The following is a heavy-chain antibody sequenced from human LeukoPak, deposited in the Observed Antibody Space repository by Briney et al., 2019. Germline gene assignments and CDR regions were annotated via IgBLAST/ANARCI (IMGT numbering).Heavy chain of an antibody. CDR2: INSDGSST. CDR3: ARDAIAARADFDY. V-gene: IGHV3-74*01. J-gene: IGHJ4*02. CDR1: GFSFNTYT. Sequence: GGSLRLSCAASGFSFNTYTMNWVRQAPGKGLVWVSRINSDGSSTSYADSVKGRFTISRDNAKNTLYLQMNSLRAEDTAVYYCARDAIAARADFDYWGQGTLVTVSS. D-gene: IGHD6-6*01.